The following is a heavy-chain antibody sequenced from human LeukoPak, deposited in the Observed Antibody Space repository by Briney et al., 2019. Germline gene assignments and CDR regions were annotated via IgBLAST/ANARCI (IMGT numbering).Heavy chain of an antibody. J-gene: IGHJ3*01. V-gene: IGHV4-39*01. CDR1: GGSISSYY. Sequence: PSETLSLTCTVSGGSISSYYWGWIRQPPGKGLEWIGGVYYSGSTYYAPSLKSRVTISVDTSKNQFSLKLTSVTAADTAVYYCARQGRDSSAYRRAFDVWGQGTMVTVSS. CDR2: VYYSGST. D-gene: IGHD3-22*01. CDR3: ARQGRDSSAYRRAFDV.